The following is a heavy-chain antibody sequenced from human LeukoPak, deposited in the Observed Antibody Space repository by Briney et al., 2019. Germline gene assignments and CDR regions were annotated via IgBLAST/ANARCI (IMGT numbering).Heavy chain of an antibody. V-gene: IGHV3-23*01. CDR2: INGRGDDT. CDR3: AKGHRSSSSFFDS. D-gene: IGHD6-19*01. Sequence: GGSLRLSCAAFSGFAMSWVRQAPGRGLEWVSAINGRGDDTYYPDSVKGRFTISRDNSNNTLYLQMNSLRAEDTAVYYCAKGHRSSSSFFDSWGQGILVTVSS. J-gene: IGHJ4*02. CDR1: SGFA.